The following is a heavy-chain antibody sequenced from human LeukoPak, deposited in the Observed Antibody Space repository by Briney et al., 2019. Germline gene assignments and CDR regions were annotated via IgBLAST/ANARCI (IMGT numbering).Heavy chain of an antibody. V-gene: IGHV3-30*02. Sequence: GGSLRLSCAASGFTFSSYGMHWVRQAPGKGLEWVAVIWYDGSNKYYADSVKGRFTISRDNSKNTLYLQMNSLRAEDTAVYYCAKDGSDGYSSSWYPDDYWGQGTLVTVSS. CDR2: IWYDGSNK. CDR3: AKDGSDGYSSSWYPDDY. CDR1: GFTFSSYG. D-gene: IGHD6-13*01. J-gene: IGHJ4*02.